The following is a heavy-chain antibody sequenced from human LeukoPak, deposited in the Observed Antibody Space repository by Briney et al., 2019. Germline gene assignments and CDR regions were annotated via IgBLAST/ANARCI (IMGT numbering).Heavy chain of an antibody. CDR1: GFIFSNDA. CDR2: IWFDGSNK. Sequence: GRSLRLSCAASGFIFSNDAMHWVRQAPGKGLEWVAFIWFDGSNKHYADSVKGRFTISRDNSEDTLYLQMNSLRAEDTAVYYCARDEGERYFDYWGQGTLVTVSS. CDR3: ARDEGERYFDY. D-gene: IGHD2-21*01. J-gene: IGHJ4*02. V-gene: IGHV3-33*01.